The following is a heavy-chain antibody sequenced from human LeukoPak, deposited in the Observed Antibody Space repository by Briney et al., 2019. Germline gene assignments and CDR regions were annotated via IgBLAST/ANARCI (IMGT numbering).Heavy chain of an antibody. CDR2: IDHRGST. CDR3: ARGGHSSGYR. V-gene: IGHV4-34*01. CDR1: GGSFSGYY. D-gene: IGHD3-22*01. J-gene: IGHJ4*02. Sequence: SETLSLTCAVYGGSFSGYYWSWIRQPPGKGLEWIGEIDHRGSTNYNPSLKSRVTISVDTSKNQFSLKLSSVTAADTAVYYCARGGHSSGYRWGQGTLVTVSS.